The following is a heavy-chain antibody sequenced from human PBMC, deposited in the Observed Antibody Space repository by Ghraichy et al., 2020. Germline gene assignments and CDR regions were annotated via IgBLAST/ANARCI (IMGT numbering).Heavy chain of an antibody. CDR1: GYTLTELS. CDR3: ATAPNYDSSGYLLYYFDY. J-gene: IGHJ4*02. CDR2: FDPEDGET. Sequence: ASVKVSCKVSGYTLTELSMHWVRQAPGKGLEWMGGFDPEDGETIYAQKFQGRVTMTEDTSTDTAYMELSSLRSEDTAVYYCATAPNYDSSGYLLYYFDYWGQGTLVTVSS. V-gene: IGHV1-24*01. D-gene: IGHD3-22*01.